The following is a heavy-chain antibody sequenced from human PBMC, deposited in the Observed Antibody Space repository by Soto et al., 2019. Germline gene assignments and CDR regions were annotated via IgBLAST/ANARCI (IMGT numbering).Heavy chain of an antibody. Sequence: QVHLVESGGGVVQPGRSLRLSCAASGFTFRRHAVHWVRQAPGKGLECVAVVSSDGSAKYYLDSVKGRFTSSRDNSKNTAFLQLNSLSSEDTAVYYCARSRSGAVADSFDSWGQGTLVTVST. D-gene: IGHD3-10*01. CDR1: GFTFRRHA. CDR3: ARSRSGAVADSFDS. CDR2: VSSDGSAK. J-gene: IGHJ4*02. V-gene: IGHV3-30*04.